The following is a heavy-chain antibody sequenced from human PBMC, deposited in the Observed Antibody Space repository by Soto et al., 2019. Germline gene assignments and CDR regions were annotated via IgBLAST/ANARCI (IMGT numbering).Heavy chain of an antibody. J-gene: IGHJ3*01. D-gene: IGHD2-2*01. V-gene: IGHV1-69*02. Sequence: QVHLIQSGAEVKKPGSSVKVSCKAAGGTFNTYTPIWLRQAPGHGLEWMGRIIPMVTVTNSAQKFQGRLTLTADKSTGTAFMELTSLSSDDTAVYYCSIGSWSAETFDVWGQGTMVTVSS. CDR3: SIGSWSAETFDV. CDR1: GGTFNTYT. CDR2: IIPMVTVT.